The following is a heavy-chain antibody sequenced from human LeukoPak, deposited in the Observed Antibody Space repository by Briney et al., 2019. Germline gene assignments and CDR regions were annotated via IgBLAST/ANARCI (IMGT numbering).Heavy chain of an antibody. Sequence: SETLSLTCTVSGGSISSYYWSWIRQPPGKGLEWIGYIYYSGSTNYNPSLKSRVTISVDTSKNQFSLKLSSVTAADTAVYYCARDGRYCSSTSCYKDDAFDIWGQGTMVTVSS. CDR2: IYYSGST. CDR3: ARDGRYCSSTSCYKDDAFDI. CDR1: GGSISSYY. J-gene: IGHJ3*02. V-gene: IGHV4-59*01. D-gene: IGHD2-2*02.